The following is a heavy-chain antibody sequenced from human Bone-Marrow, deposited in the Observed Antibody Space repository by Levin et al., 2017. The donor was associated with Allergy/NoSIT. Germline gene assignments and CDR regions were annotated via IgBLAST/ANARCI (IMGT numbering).Heavy chain of an antibody. Sequence: PGGSLRLSCAASGFTFSRYAMAWVRQAPGQGLEWVSGMSGSGGRTAYADSVKGRFTIPRDNSKNIMYLQMNSLRVEDTALYYCAREDNWNYDYWGQGTLVTVSS. CDR2: MSGSGGRT. CDR1: GFTFSRYA. V-gene: IGHV3-23*01. D-gene: IGHD1-7*01. J-gene: IGHJ4*02. CDR3: AREDNWNYDY.